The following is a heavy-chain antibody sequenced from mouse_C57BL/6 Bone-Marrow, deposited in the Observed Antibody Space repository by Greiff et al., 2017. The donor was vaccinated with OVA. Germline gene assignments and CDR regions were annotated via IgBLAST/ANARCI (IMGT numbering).Heavy chain of an antibody. Sequence: VQLQQPGAELVKPGASVKLSCKASGYTFTSYWMQWVKQRPGQGLEWIGEIDPSDSYTNYNQKFKGKATLTVAKSSSTAYMQLSSLTSEDSAVYYCASAVFAYWGQGTLVTVSA. V-gene: IGHV1-50*01. CDR3: ASAVFAY. J-gene: IGHJ3*01. CDR2: IDPSDSYT. CDR1: GYTFTSYW.